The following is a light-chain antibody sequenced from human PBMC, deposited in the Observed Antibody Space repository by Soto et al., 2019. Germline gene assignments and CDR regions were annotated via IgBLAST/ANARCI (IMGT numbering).Light chain of an antibody. J-gene: IGKJ2*01. V-gene: IGKV1-39*01. CDR3: QQSFRTPYT. Sequence: DIQMTQSPPSLSASVGERVTISCRACQAINKNLNWYQLKEGQAPKLLIYSTSEFQPGVPSRFSGSISETEFSLTITGLQPDDSATYFCQQSFRTPYTFGQGT. CDR2: STS. CDR1: QAINKN.